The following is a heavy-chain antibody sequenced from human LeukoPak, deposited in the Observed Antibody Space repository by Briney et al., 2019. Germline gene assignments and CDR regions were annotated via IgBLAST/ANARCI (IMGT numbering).Heavy chain of an antibody. Sequence: ASVKVSCKASGYTFTGYYMHWVRQAPGQGLEWMGWINPNSGGTNYAQKFQGRVTMTRDTSISTAYMELSRLRSDDTAVYYCARAGRAYDYVWGSYRYTPLVDIWGQGTMVTVSS. CDR2: INPNSGGT. J-gene: IGHJ3*02. CDR3: ARAGRAYDYVWGSYRYTPLVDI. CDR1: GYTFTGYY. V-gene: IGHV1-2*02. D-gene: IGHD3-16*02.